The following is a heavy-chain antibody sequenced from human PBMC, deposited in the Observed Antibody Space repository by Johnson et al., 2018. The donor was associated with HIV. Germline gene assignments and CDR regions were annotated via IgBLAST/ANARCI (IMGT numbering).Heavy chain of an antibody. CDR2: IWYDGSNK. J-gene: IGHJ3*02. CDR1: GFTFSSYG. Sequence: VQLVESGGGVVQPGRSLRLSCAASGFTFSSYGMHWVRQAPGKGLEWVAVIWYDGSNKYYADSVKGRLTISRDNSKNTLYLQMNSLRAEDTAVYYCAKDLNYGSGPVDIWGQGTMVTVSS. V-gene: IGHV3-33*06. D-gene: IGHD3-10*01. CDR3: AKDLNYGSGPVDI.